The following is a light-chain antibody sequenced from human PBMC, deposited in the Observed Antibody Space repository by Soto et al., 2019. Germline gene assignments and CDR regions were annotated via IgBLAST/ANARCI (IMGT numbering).Light chain of an antibody. CDR1: QFVSSGY. CDR3: QQYGSSPLT. CDR2: GAS. Sequence: EIVLTQSPGSLSLSPGEGATLSCRASQFVSSGYLAWYQQRPGQPPRVLIYGASRRATGIPDRFSGSGSGTDFTLTISRLEPEDSAVYSCQQYGSSPLTFGGGTKVEIK. J-gene: IGKJ4*01. V-gene: IGKV3-20*01.